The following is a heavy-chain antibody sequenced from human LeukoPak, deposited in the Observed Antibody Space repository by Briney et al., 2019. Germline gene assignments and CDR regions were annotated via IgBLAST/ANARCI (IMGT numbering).Heavy chain of an antibody. Sequence: SETLSLTCTVSGGSISSYYWSWIRQPPGKGLEWIGYIYYSGSTNYNPSLKSRVTISVDTSKNQFSLKLSSVTAADTAVYYCARGLEMATIAHWGQGTLVTVSS. CDR2: IYYSGST. D-gene: IGHD5-24*01. CDR3: ARGLEMATIAH. J-gene: IGHJ4*02. V-gene: IGHV4-59*01. CDR1: GGSISSYY.